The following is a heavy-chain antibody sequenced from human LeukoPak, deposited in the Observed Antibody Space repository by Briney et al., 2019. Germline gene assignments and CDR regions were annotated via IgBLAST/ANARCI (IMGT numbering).Heavy chain of an antibody. D-gene: IGHD3-10*01. CDR1: GFTFSTYW. J-gene: IGHJ4*02. V-gene: IGHV3-74*01. Sequence: GGSLRLSCVASGFTFSTYWMYWVRQAPGKGLVWVSRINTDASSTTYADSVKGRFTISRDNSKNTLYLQMSSLRAEDTAVYYCVKSGSYYNEPYYFDYWGQGTLVTVSS. CDR3: VKSGSYYNEPYYFDY. CDR2: INTDASST.